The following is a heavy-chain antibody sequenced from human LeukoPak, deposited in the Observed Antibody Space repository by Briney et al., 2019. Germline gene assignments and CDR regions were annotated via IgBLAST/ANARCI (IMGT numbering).Heavy chain of an antibody. V-gene: IGHV1-69*04. CDR2: IIPILGIA. J-gene: IGHJ4*02. CDR1: GGTFSSYA. Sequence: SVRVSCKASGGTFSSYAISWVRQAPGQGLEWMGRIIPILGIANYAQKFQGRVTITADKSTSTAYMELSSLRSEDTAVYYCAREDEGGSYFDYWGQGTLVTVSS. CDR3: AREDEGGSYFDY. D-gene: IGHD1-26*01.